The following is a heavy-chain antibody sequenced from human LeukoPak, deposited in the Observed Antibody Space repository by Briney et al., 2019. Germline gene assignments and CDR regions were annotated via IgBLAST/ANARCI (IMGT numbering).Heavy chain of an antibody. D-gene: IGHD1-26*01. CDR1: GFTFSSYE. CDR3: ARDGGSHYFDY. V-gene: IGHV3-48*03. J-gene: IGHJ4*02. Sequence: PGGSLSLPCAASGFTFSSYEMNWVRQAPGRGREWVLYIRSSCSTIYYADSVKRRFTIYRDNAKNSLYLQMNSLRAEDTAVYYCARDGGSHYFDYWGQGTLVTVSS. CDR2: IRSSCSTI.